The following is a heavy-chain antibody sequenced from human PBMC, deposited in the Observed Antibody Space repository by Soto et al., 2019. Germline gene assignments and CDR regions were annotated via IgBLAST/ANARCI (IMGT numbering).Heavy chain of an antibody. CDR1: GGSISSGGYY. V-gene: IGHV4-31*03. CDR3: ARVRALVDGEYSSSWSRFDY. Sequence: PSETLSLTCTVPGGSISSGGYYWSWIRQHPGKGLEWIGYIYYSGSTYYNPSLKSRVTISVDTSKNQFSLKLSSVTAADTAVYYCARVRALVDGEYSSSWSRFDYWGQGTLVTVSS. D-gene: IGHD6-13*01. J-gene: IGHJ4*02. CDR2: IYYSGST.